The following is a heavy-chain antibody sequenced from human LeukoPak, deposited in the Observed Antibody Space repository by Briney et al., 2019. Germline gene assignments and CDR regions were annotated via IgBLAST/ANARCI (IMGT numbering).Heavy chain of an antibody. J-gene: IGHJ4*02. Sequence: GGSLRLSCAASGFTFSAFWMHWVRQAPGKGLVWVSRINSDDSRTTYADSVKGRFTISRDNSKNTLYLQMNSLRAEDTAVYYCARDLGEDGYNSIWGQGTLVTVSS. CDR1: GFTFSAFW. CDR2: INSDDSRT. D-gene: IGHD5-24*01. CDR3: ARDLGEDGYNSI. V-gene: IGHV3-74*01.